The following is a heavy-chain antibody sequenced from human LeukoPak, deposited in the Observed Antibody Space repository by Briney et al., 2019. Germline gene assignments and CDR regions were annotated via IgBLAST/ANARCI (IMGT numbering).Heavy chain of an antibody. D-gene: IGHD2-2*01. CDR2: IYHSGST. CDR1: GYSISSGNY. Sequence: PSETLSLTCSVSGYSISSGNYWGWIRLPPGKGLQWIGSIYHSGSTYYNPSLKSRVTISVDTSKNQFSLKLSSVTTADTAVYYCAKGYCRGNSCYDDRGAFDYWGQGTLVTVSS. J-gene: IGHJ4*02. V-gene: IGHV4-38-2*02. CDR3: AKGYCRGNSCYDDRGAFDY.